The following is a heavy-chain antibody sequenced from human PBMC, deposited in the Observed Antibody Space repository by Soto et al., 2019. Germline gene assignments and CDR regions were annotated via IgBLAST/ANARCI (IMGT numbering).Heavy chain of an antibody. CDR2: IYSGGHT. CDR3: AVSVTTAGAFDI. Sequence: EVQLVESGGGLIQPGGSLRLSCAASGFSVSSKYMIWVRQAPGKGLEWVSVIYSGGHTYYADSVKGRFSISRDSSKNTVSLQMSSLRAEDTAVYYCAVSVTTAGAFDIWGQGTMVTVSS. D-gene: IGHD4-17*01. V-gene: IGHV3-53*01. CDR1: GFSVSSKY. J-gene: IGHJ3*02.